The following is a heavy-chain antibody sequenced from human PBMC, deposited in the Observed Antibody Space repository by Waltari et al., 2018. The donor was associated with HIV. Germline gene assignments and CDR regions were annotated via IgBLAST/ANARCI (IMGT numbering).Heavy chain of an antibody. J-gene: IGHJ4*02. CDR2: ISAISFIHT. CDR1: GFAFNNSA. Sequence: EVQLLESGGGLVQPGESLRLSCAASGFAFNNSAMNWVRQAPGKGMEWVSAISAISFIHTYYADSVKGRFTVSRDNSKSTVYLQMNSLRVEDTAVYYCAHQISGQWLTPGHWGRGTRVTVSS. CDR3: AHQISGQWLTPGH. D-gene: IGHD6-19*01. V-gene: IGHV3-23*01.